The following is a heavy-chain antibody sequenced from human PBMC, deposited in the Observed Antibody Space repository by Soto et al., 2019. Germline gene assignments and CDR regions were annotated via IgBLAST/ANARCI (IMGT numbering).Heavy chain of an antibody. V-gene: IGHV3-7*01. Sequence: EVQLVESGGGLVQPGESLRLSCAASGFTFSNYGMSWVRQAPGKGLEWVANIKQDGSEKNYVDSVKGRFTISRDNAKNSLYLQMDSLRAEDTAVYYCARIAYYYDSARGDYWGQGTLVTVSS. J-gene: IGHJ4*02. CDR2: IKQDGSEK. D-gene: IGHD3-22*01. CDR3: ARIAYYYDSARGDY. CDR1: GFTFSNYG.